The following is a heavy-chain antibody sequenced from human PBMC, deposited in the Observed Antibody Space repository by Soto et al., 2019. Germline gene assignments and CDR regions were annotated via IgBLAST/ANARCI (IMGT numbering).Heavy chain of an antibody. V-gene: IGHV1-69*13. CDR2: IIPIFGTA. Sequence: ASVKVSCKASGGTFSSYAISWVRQAPGQGLEWMGGIIPIFGTANYAQKFQGRVTITADESTSTAYMELSSLRSEDTAVYYCARGVRYFDWLKRFYYFDYWGQGTLVTVSS. J-gene: IGHJ4*02. D-gene: IGHD3-9*01. CDR3: ARGVRYFDWLKRFYYFDY. CDR1: GGTFSSYA.